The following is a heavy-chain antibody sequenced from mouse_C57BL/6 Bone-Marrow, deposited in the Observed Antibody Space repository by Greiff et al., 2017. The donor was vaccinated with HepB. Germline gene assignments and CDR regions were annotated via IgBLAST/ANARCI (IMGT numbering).Heavy chain of an antibody. CDR2: IHPNSGST. Sequence: QVHVKQPGAELVKPGASVKLSCKASGYTFTSYWMHWVKQRPGQGLEWIGMIHPNSGSTNYNEKFKSKATLTVDKSSSTAYMQLSSLTSEDSAVYYCARGFDYYGSSVYAMDYWGRGTSVTVSS. D-gene: IGHD1-1*01. V-gene: IGHV1-64*01. J-gene: IGHJ4*01. CDR3: ARGFDYYGSSVYAMDY. CDR1: GYTFTSYW.